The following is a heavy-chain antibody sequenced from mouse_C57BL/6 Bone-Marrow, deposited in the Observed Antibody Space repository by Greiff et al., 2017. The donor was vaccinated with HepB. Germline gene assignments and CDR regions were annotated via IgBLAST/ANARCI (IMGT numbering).Heavy chain of an antibody. CDR3: VREGLSYGNYDYFDY. Sequence: EVQLVESGGGLVQPKGSLKLSCAASGFTFNTYAMHWVRQAPGKGLEWVARIRSKSSNYATYYADSVKDRFTISRDDSQSMLYLQMNNLKTEDTAMYYCVREGLSYGNYDYFDYWGQGTTLTVSS. CDR1: GFTFNTYA. CDR2: IRSKSSNYAT. J-gene: IGHJ2*01. V-gene: IGHV10-3*01. D-gene: IGHD2-1*01.